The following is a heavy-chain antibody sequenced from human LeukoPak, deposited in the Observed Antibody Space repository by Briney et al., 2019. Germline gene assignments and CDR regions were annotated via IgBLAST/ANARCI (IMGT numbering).Heavy chain of an antibody. CDR2: INDDGSDT. J-gene: IGHJ4*02. D-gene: IGHD3-3*01. V-gene: IGHV3-74*01. CDR1: GFTFKLYW. CDR3: ARTPGYDFWSGWYFDY. Sequence: GGSLRLSCAVSGFTFKLYWMHWVRQAPGKGPVWVSRINDDGSDTTYADSVKGRFTISRDDAKNSLYLQMNSLRAEDTAVYYCARTPGYDFWSGWYFDYWGQGTLVTVSS.